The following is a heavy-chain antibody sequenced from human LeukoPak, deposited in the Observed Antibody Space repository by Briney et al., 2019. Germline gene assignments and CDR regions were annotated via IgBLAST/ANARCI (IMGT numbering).Heavy chain of an antibody. J-gene: IGHJ4*02. CDR2: IAVDGTK. CDR1: GFTLSSSE. CDR3: ASSLSLWGNYRCH. V-gene: IGHV3-48*03. Sequence: GGSLRLSCAASGFTLSSSEMNWVRQAPGKGLEWLSFIAVDGTKFYPDSVKGRFTISRDSAKNSLYLQMNNLRAEDTAVYYCASSLSLWGNYRCHWGRGTLVTVSS. D-gene: IGHD3-16*02.